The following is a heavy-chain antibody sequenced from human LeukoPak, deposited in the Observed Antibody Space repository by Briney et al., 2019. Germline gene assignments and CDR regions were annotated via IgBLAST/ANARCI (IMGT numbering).Heavy chain of an antibody. CDR1: GGSISSYY. CDR3: ARRASAEDAFDI. CDR2: VYYSGST. J-gene: IGHJ3*02. V-gene: IGHV4-59*08. Sequence: ASETLSLTCTVSGGSISSYYWSWIRQPPGKGLEWIGYVYYSGSTNYNPSLKSRVTISVDTSKNQFSLKLSSVTAADTAVYYRARRASAEDAFDIWGQGTMVTVSS. D-gene: IGHD1-26*01.